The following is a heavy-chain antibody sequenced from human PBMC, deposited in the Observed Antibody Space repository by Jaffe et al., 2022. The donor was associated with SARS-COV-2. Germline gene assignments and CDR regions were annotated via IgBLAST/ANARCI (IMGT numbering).Heavy chain of an antibody. D-gene: IGHD1-20*01. J-gene: IGHJ3*02. Sequence: EVQLVESGGGLVQPGGSLRLSCAASGFAFNTYAISWVRQAPGKGLEWVSSISGRGDNIDYAESVKGRFTISRDNSKNTLFLQMNSLRAGDTAIYYCTRDNRGSIRDAFDIWGQGTMVTVSS. CDR3: TRDNRGSIRDAFDI. CDR1: GFAFNTYA. V-gene: IGHV3-23*04. CDR2: ISGRGDNI.